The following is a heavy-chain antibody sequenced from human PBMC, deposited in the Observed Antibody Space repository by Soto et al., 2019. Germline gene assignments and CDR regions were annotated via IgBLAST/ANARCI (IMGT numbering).Heavy chain of an antibody. Sequence: QVHLVQSGAEVKKPGASVKVSCKASGYTFTSYGITWVRQAPGQGLEWMGWISAHNGNIDYAQKLQGRVIVTRDTSTRTAHMELRRLRSDDTAVYYCARGRYGDYWGQGALVTVSS. J-gene: IGHJ4*02. D-gene: IGHD1-1*01. CDR3: ARGRYGDY. CDR2: ISAHNGNI. CDR1: GYTFTSYG. V-gene: IGHV1-18*01.